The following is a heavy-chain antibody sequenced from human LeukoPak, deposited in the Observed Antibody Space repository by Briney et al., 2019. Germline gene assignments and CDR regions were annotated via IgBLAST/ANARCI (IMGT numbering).Heavy chain of an antibody. D-gene: IGHD3-10*01. V-gene: IGHV4-59*01. CDR2: IYYSGST. Sequence: SETLSLTCTVSGGSISSYYWSWIRQPPGKGLEWIGYIYYSGSTNYNPSLKSRVTISVDTSKNQFSLKLSSVTAADTAVYYCARTSRGVTIIDYWGQGTLVTVSS. J-gene: IGHJ4*02. CDR1: GGSISSYY. CDR3: ARTSRGVTIIDY.